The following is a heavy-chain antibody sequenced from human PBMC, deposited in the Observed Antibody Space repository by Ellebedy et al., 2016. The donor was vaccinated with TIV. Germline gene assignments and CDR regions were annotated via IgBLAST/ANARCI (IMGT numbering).Heavy chain of an antibody. D-gene: IGHD4-17*01. V-gene: IGHV5-10-1*01. Sequence: GESLKISCKISGYNFSNNWISWVRQKPGKGLEWMGRIHPSDSDTDYRPSFRGHVTMSVDKSISFAFLQWSSLQASDTAMYYCARRGDSDFDSWGQGTLVTVSS. CDR3: ARRGDSDFDS. CDR1: GYNFSNNW. J-gene: IGHJ4*02. CDR2: IHPSDSDT.